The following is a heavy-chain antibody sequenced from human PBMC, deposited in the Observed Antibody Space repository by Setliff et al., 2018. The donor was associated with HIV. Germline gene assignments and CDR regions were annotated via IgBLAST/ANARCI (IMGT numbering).Heavy chain of an antibody. CDR2: MTASGSNL. V-gene: IGHV3-48*03. CDR3: ARVRARYSSGWSFDY. D-gene: IGHD6-25*01. CDR1: GFTFSIYE. J-gene: IGHJ4*02. Sequence: GGSLRLSCAASGFTFSIYEMNWVRQAPGKGLEWVSYMTASGSNLYYADSVKGRFFVSRDDAKNSLFLQMNSLKAEDTAVYFCARVRARYSSGWSFDYWGQGTPVTVSS.